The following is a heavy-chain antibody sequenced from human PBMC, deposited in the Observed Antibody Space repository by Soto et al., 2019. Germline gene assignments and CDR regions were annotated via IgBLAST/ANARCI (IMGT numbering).Heavy chain of an antibody. CDR3: ARGITGMVIGALRNDHMDA. J-gene: IGHJ6*02. V-gene: IGHV1-69*01. CDR1: GGTFSRYS. Sequence: QVQLVLSGAEVKNAGSSVKVSCKASGGTFSRYSINWGRQAHGHGLEWMGGIIPMSGTSKYEQKFQGRVTITADEATSRDCIEAVSLRCEDMSIYYCARGITGMVIGALRNDHMDAWGQGTTVTVS. D-gene: IGHD2-15*01. CDR2: IIPMSGTS.